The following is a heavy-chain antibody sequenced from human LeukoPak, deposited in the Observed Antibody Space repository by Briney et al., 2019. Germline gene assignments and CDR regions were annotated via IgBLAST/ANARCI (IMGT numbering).Heavy chain of an antibody. CDR1: GYSFTSYW. Sequence: GESLKISCKGSGYSFTSYWIGWVRQMPGKGLEWVGIIYPGDSDTRYSPSFQGQVTISADKSISTAYLQWSSLKASDTAMYYCASTGRTMVRGVKVSGFDYWGQGTLVTVSS. J-gene: IGHJ4*02. V-gene: IGHV5-51*01. CDR2: IYPGDSDT. CDR3: ASTGRTMVRGVKVSGFDY. D-gene: IGHD3-10*01.